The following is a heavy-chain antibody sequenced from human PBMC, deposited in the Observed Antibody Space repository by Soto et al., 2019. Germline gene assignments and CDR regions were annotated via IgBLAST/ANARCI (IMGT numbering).Heavy chain of an antibody. CDR1: GFTFSSYA. D-gene: IGHD3-22*01. CDR2: ISYDGSNK. CDR3: AREGPYYDSSGYHGAFDY. Sequence: QVQLVESGGGVVLPGRSLRLSCAASGFTFSSYAMHWVRQAPGKGLEWVAVISYDGSNKYYADSVKGRFTISRDNSKNTLYLQMNSLRAEDTAVYYCAREGPYYDSSGYHGAFDYWGQGTLVTVSS. V-gene: IGHV3-30-3*01. J-gene: IGHJ4*02.